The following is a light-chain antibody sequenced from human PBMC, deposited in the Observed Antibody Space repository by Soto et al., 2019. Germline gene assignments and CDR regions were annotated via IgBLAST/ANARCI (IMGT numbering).Light chain of an antibody. Sequence: DIQMTQSPSSLSASGGDRVTISCRASQGISSYLAWYQQKPGKAPRLLIYAASSLQSGVSFRFTGSGSGTDFTLTISSLQPEDVATYYCENYNWPPFTFGPGNKVDIK. CDR1: QGISSY. V-gene: IGKV1-27*01. CDR2: AAS. J-gene: IGKJ3*01. CDR3: ENYNWPPFT.